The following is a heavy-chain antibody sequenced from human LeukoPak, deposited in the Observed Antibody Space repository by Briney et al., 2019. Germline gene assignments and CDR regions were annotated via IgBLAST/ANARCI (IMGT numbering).Heavy chain of an antibody. Sequence: SGPTLVNPTQTLTLTCTFSGFSLYSSGVGVGWLRQPPGKALEWLAVIYWDDDKRYNPSLRSRLTMSKDASKSQVFLVMSNMDPVDTATYYCAHRRPGHLTGWDNSYFDNWGPGTLVTVSS. J-gene: IGHJ4*02. CDR1: GFSLYSSGVG. CDR2: IYWDDDK. V-gene: IGHV2-5*02. CDR3: AHRRPGHLTGWDNSYFDN. D-gene: IGHD1/OR15-1a*01.